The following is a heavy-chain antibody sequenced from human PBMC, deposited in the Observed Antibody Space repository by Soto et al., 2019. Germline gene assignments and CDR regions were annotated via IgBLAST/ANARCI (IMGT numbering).Heavy chain of an antibody. CDR3: AKVSSSWYAGFFDL. Sequence: EVQLLESGGGLVQPGGSLRLSCTASGFTFSSHAMTWVRQAPGKGLEWVSGLSGSGDSKYYADSVKGRFTISRDNSMNTLYLQMKTLRAEDTAVYYCAKVSSSWYAGFFDLWGQGTPVTDSS. CDR1: GFTFSSHA. CDR2: LSGSGDSK. J-gene: IGHJ4*02. V-gene: IGHV3-23*01. D-gene: IGHD6-13*01.